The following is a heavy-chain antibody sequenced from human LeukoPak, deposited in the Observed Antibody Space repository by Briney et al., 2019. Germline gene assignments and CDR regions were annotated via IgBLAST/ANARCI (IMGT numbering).Heavy chain of an antibody. V-gene: IGHV1-3*01. D-gene: IGHD3-16*01. CDR2: INAGDGNT. CDR3: AARAPGGAFDI. CDR1: GYTFTSYA. J-gene: IGHJ3*02. Sequence: ASVKVSCKASGYTFTSYAMHWVRQAPGQRLEWMGWINAGDGNTKYSQKFQGRVTITRDTSASTAYMELSSLRSEDTAVYYCAARAPGGAFDIWGQGTMVTVSS.